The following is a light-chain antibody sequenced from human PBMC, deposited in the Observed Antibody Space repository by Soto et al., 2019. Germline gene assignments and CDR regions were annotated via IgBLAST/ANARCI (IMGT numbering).Light chain of an antibody. V-gene: IGLV2-14*01. J-gene: IGLJ2*01. Sequence: QSVRTQPASVSGSPGQSITLSCTGTSSDVGGYNYVSWYQQHAGKAPKLIIFEVSYRPSGVSNRFSGSKSGNTASLTISGLQADDEADYYCCSCTSNTTVIFGGGTKLTVL. CDR2: EVS. CDR1: SSDVGGYNY. CDR3: CSCTSNTTVI.